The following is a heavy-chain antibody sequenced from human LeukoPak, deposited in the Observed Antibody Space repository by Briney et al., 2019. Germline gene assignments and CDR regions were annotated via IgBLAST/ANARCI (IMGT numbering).Heavy chain of an antibody. Sequence: GASVKVSCKASGYTFTSYAMNWVRQAPGQRLEWMGWINTNTGNPTYAQGFTGRFVFSLDTSVSTAYLQISSLKAEDTAVYYCARDRPEEIAAAYSGGFDIWGQGTMVTVSS. CDR3: ARDRPEEIAAAYSGGFDI. V-gene: IGHV7-4-1*02. CDR2: INTNTGNP. D-gene: IGHD6-13*01. CDR1: GYTFTSYA. J-gene: IGHJ3*02.